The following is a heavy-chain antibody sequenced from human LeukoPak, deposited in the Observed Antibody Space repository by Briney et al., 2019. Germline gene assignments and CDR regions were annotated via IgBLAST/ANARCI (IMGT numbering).Heavy chain of an antibody. D-gene: IGHD5-24*01. CDR2: ISSSSSTI. Sequence: PGGSLRLSCAASGFTFNNYYMSWVRQAPGKGLECVSCISSSSSTIYYADSVEGRFTIPRDKAKNSLYLQTNALRAEDTAVYYCARSVDVDYWGQGILVTVSP. CDR1: GFTFNNYY. V-gene: IGHV3-48*01. CDR3: ARSVDVDY. J-gene: IGHJ4*02.